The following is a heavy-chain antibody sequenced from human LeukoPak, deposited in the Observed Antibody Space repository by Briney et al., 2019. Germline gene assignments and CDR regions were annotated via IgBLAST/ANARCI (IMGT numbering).Heavy chain of an antibody. D-gene: IGHD5-24*01. J-gene: IGHJ3*02. V-gene: IGHV3-7*01. CDR3: ARLGEMATTDAFDI. CDR2: IKQDGSEK. CDR1: GFTFSSYW. Sequence: GGSLRLSCAASGFTFSSYWMSWVRQAPGKGLEWVANIKQDGSEKYYVDSVKGRFTISRDNAKNSLYLRMNSLRAEDTAVYYCARLGEMATTDAFDIWGQGTMVTVSS.